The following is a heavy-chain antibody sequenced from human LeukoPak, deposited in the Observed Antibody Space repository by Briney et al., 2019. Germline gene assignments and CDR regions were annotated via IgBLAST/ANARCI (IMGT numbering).Heavy chain of an antibody. J-gene: IGHJ4*02. V-gene: IGHV3-33*01. CDR2: IWYDGSNK. CDR1: GFTFSSYG. D-gene: IGHD6-13*01. CDR3: ARPRYSSSWYYFDY. Sequence: PGRSLRLSCAASGFTFSSYGMHWVRQAPGKGLEWVAVIWYDGSNKYYADSVKGRFTIPRDNSKNTLYLQMNSLRAEDTAVYYCARPRYSSSWYYFDYWGQGTLVTVSS.